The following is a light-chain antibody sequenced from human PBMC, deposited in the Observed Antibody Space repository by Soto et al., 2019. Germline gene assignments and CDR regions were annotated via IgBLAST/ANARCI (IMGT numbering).Light chain of an antibody. V-gene: IGLV2-14*01. J-gene: IGLJ3*02. CDR3: SSYSSKSTPV. CDR1: SADVGGYNF. Sequence: QSVLTQPASVSGSPGQSITISCTGTSADVGGYNFVSWYQQHPGEGPKLIIYEVTNRPSGVSDRFSGSKSGYTASLTISGLQADDEGDFYCSSYSSKSTPVFGGGTKLTVL. CDR2: EVT.